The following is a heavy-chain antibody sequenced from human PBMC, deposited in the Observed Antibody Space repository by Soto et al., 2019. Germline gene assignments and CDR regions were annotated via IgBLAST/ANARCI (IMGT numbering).Heavy chain of an antibody. D-gene: IGHD1-26*01. J-gene: IGHJ4*02. Sequence: QVQLVQSGAEVKKPGASVKVSCKASGYTFTSYYMHWVRQAPGKGVAWMGIVNPSGGSTSYAQKCQGSVTMARDTSTSTVYMELSSLRSEDTAVYYCARDLEVGATDQLFDYWGRGTLVAVSS. CDR3: ARDLEVGATDQLFDY. V-gene: IGHV1-46*01. CDR2: VNPSGGST. CDR1: GYTFTSYY.